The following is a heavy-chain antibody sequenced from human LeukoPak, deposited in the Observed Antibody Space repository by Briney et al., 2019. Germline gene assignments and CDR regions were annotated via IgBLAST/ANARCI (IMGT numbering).Heavy chain of an antibody. V-gene: IGHV3-23*01. CDR1: GFTFSSYA. D-gene: IGHD3-22*01. CDR2: IGGDGGST. Sequence: GGSLRLSCAASGFTFSSYAMSWVRQAPGKGLEWVSAIGGDGGSTYYAGSVKGRFTISRDNAKNSLYLQMNSLRAEDTAVYYCARANYDSSGYYIHLDYWGQGTLVTVSS. J-gene: IGHJ4*02. CDR3: ARANYDSSGYYIHLDY.